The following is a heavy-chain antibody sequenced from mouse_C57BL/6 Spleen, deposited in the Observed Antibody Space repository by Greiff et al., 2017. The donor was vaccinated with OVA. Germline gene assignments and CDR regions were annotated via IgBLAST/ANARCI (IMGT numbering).Heavy chain of an antibody. D-gene: IGHD1-1*01. J-gene: IGHJ3*01. V-gene: IGHV5-6*01. CDR1: GFTFSSYG. CDR3: AWRGDDYYGFDY. Sequence: EVKLVESGGDLVKPGGSLKLSCAASGFTFSSYGMSWVRQTPDKRLEWVATISSGGSYTYYPDSVKGRFTISRDNAKNALYLQMRSLKSEDTALYYCAWRGDDYYGFDYWGQGTLVTVSA. CDR2: ISSGGSYT.